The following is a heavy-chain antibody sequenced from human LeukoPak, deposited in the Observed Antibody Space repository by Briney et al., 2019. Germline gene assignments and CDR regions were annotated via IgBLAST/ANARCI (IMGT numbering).Heavy chain of an antibody. V-gene: IGHV4-59*12. CDR1: GCSISIYY. J-gene: IGHJ4*02. CDR3: AREHKDYDGDGYYYGY. CDR2: IYYSGST. D-gene: IGHD3-22*01. Sequence: PSETLSLTCTVSGCSISIYYWSWIRQPPGKGLELIGYIYYSGSTNYNPSLKSRVTISLDTSKNQFSLKLRSVTAADTAVYYCAREHKDYDGDGYYYGYWGQGTLVTVSS.